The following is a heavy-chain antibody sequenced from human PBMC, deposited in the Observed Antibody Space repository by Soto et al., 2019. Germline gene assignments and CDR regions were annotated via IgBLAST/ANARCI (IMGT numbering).Heavy chain of an antibody. D-gene: IGHD3-3*01. CDR1: GGSISSYY. CDR3: ARERYAYYDFWSGYSSYFYGMDV. CDR2: IYYSGST. J-gene: IGHJ6*02. V-gene: IGHV4-59*01. Sequence: SETLSLTCTVSGGSISSYYWSWIRQPPGKGLEWIGYIYYSGSTNYNPSLKSRFTISVDTSKNQFSLKLSSVTAADTAVYYCARERYAYYDFWSGYSSYFYGMDVWGQGTTVTASS.